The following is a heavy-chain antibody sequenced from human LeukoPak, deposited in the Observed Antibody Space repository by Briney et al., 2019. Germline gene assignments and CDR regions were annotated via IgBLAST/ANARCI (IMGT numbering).Heavy chain of an antibody. Sequence: RASVKVSCTASGYTFTSYYMHWVRQAPGQGLEWMGIINPSGGSTSYAQKFQGRVTMTRDMSTSTVYMELSSLRSEDTAVYYCARATRKAGLDYWGQGTLVTVSS. CDR1: GYTFTSYY. J-gene: IGHJ4*02. CDR2: INPSGGST. D-gene: IGHD6-13*01. CDR3: ARATRKAGLDY. V-gene: IGHV1-46*01.